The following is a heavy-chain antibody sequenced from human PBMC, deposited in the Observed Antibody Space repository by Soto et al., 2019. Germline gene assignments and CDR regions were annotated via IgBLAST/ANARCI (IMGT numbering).Heavy chain of an antibody. V-gene: IGHV4-30-4*01. CDR1: GGSISSGNYY. CDR2: IYYSGST. J-gene: IGHJ4*02. CDR3: ARTPLTGNKRDYYSDY. D-gene: IGHD3-9*01. Sequence: QVQLQESGPGLVKPSQTLSLTCTVSGGSISSGNYYWSWIRQPPGKGLEWIGHIYYSGSTYYNPSIKSRVTIPADTSKNQLSLKLSSVTAADTAVYYCARTPLTGNKRDYYSDYWGQGTLVTVSS.